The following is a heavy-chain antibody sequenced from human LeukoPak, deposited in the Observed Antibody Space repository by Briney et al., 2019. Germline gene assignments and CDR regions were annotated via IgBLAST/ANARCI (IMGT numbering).Heavy chain of an antibody. J-gene: IGHJ6*03. CDR1: GFSFSSYW. D-gene: IGHD2-2*01. CDR2: IKGDGSEK. Sequence: GGSLRLSCAASGFSFSSYWMKWVRQDPGKGLEWVANIKGDGSEKYYVDSVKGRFTISRDNAKNTLYLQMNSLRAEDTAVYYCARDGRYCSSTSCYYYYMDVWGKGTTVTVSS. CDR3: ARDGRYCSSTSCYYYYMDV. V-gene: IGHV3-7*01.